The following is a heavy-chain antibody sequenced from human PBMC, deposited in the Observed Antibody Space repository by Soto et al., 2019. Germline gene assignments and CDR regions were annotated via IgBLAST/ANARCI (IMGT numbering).Heavy chain of an antibody. Sequence: SQTLSLTCAISGGSVSSNSAAWNWIRQSPSRGLEWLGRTYYRSKWYNDYAVSVKSRITINPDTSKNQFSLHLNSVTPEGTAVYYFARETLIGWGSWFDPWGQGTLVTVSS. D-gene: IGHD7-27*01. J-gene: IGHJ5*02. CDR2: TYYRSKWYN. CDR1: GGSVSSNSAA. V-gene: IGHV6-1*01. CDR3: ARETLIGWGSWFDP.